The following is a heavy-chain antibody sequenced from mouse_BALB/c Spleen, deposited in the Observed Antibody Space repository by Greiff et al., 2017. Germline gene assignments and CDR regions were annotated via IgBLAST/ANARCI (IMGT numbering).Heavy chain of an antibody. J-gene: IGHJ2*01. CDR1: GYTFTSYY. D-gene: IGHD2-3*01. CDR2: INPSNGGT. Sequence: VQLQQSGAELVKPGASVKLSCKASGYTFTSYYMYWVKQRPGQGLEWIGEINPSNGGTNFNEKFKSKATLTVDKSSSTAYMQLSSLTSEDSAVYYCTRDGYYLFDYWGQGTTLTVSS. V-gene: IGHV1S81*02. CDR3: TRDGYYLFDY.